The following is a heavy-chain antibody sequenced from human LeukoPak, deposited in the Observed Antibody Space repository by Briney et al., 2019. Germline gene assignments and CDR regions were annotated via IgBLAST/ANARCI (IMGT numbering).Heavy chain of an antibody. V-gene: IGHV3-23*01. D-gene: IGHD2-2*01. J-gene: IGHJ4*02. Sequence: PGGSLRLSCAASGFTFSSYAMSWVRQAPGKGLEWVSAISGSGGSTYYADSVKGRFTISRDNSKNTLYLQMNSLRAEDTAVYYCAMRPTQGRIVVVPAAGTDYWGQGTLVTVSS. CDR1: GFTFSSYA. CDR2: ISGSGGST. CDR3: AMRPTQGRIVVVPAAGTDY.